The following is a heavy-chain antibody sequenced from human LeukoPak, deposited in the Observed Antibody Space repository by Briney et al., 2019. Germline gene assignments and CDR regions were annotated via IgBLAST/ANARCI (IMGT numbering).Heavy chain of an antibody. CDR2: FDPEDGET. V-gene: IGHV1-24*01. CDR1: GYTLTELS. CDR3: ATDLPVYDFWSAPGYFDY. D-gene: IGHD3-3*01. J-gene: IGHJ4*02. Sequence: ASVKVSRKVSGYTLTELSMHWVRQAPGKGLEWMGGFDPEDGETIYAQKFQGRVTMTEDTSTDTAYMELSSLRSEDTAVYYCATDLPVYDFWSAPGYFDYWGQGTLVTVSS.